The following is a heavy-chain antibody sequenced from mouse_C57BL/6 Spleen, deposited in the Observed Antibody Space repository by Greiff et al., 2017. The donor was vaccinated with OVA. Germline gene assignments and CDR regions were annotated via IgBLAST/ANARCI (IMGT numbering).Heavy chain of an antibody. V-gene: IGHV1-82*01. J-gene: IGHJ2*01. CDR1: GYAFSSSW. Sequence: VQLQESGPELVKPGASVKISCKASGYAFSSSWMNWVKQRPGKGLEWIGRIYPGDGDTNYNGKFKGKATLTADKSSSTAYMQLSSLTSEDSAVYFCASTVVVLYYFDDWGQGTTLTVSS. CDR2: IYPGDGDT. D-gene: IGHD1-1*01. CDR3: ASTVVVLYYFDD.